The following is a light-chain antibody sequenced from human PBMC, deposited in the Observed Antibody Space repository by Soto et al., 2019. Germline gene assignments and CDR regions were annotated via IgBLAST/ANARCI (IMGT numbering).Light chain of an antibody. CDR3: GTWDSSLSAIYV. V-gene: IGLV1-51*01. J-gene: IGLJ1*01. Sequence: QSVLTQPPSVSAAPGQKVTISCSGSSSNIGNNYVSWYQQLPGTAPKLLIYDNNKRPSGIPDRFSGSKSGTSATLGITGLQTGDEADYYCGTWDSSLSAIYVFGVGTKVTVL. CDR1: SSNIGNNY. CDR2: DNN.